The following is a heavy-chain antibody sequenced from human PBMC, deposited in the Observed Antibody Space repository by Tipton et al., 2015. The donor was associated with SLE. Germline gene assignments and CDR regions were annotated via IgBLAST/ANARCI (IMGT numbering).Heavy chain of an antibody. Sequence: TLSLTCTVSGDTISDHYWSWIRQPPGKGLEWIGYISYSGSTNYSPSLKSRVTISLDTSKTQFSLKLRSVTAADTAIYYCARSDIVVVVAATTAFDIWGQGTMVTVSS. D-gene: IGHD2-15*01. J-gene: IGHJ3*02. CDR1: GDTISDHY. CDR2: ISYSGST. V-gene: IGHV4-59*11. CDR3: ARSDIVVVVAATTAFDI.